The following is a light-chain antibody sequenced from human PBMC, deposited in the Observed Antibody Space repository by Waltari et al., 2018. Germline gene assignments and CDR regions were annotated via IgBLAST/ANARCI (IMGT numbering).Light chain of an antibody. Sequence: DIVMTQSPDSLAVSLGERATINCKSSQSVLFSLNNKNYLAGYQQKPGQPPKLLIYWASNRESGVPDRFSGSESGTDFNLTISSLQAEDVAVYYCQQYCTTPLTFGGGTKVEIK. V-gene: IGKV4-1*01. CDR2: WAS. CDR1: QSVLFSLNNKNY. J-gene: IGKJ4*01. CDR3: QQYCTTPLT.